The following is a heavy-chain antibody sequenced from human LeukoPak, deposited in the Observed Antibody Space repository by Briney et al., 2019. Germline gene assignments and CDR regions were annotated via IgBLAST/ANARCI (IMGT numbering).Heavy chain of an antibody. CDR1: GGSISSPNW. CDR2: IYHSGMT. Sequence: PSETLSLTCAVSGGSISSPNWWSWVRQPPGKGLEWIGEIYHSGMTNYKTSLKSRVTISVDESKNQFSLKLSSVTGADTAVYYCARVPRPTYYYDSSGPYWYFDLWGRGTLVTVSS. CDR3: ARVPRPTYYYDSSGPYWYFDL. D-gene: IGHD3-22*01. J-gene: IGHJ2*01. V-gene: IGHV4-4*02.